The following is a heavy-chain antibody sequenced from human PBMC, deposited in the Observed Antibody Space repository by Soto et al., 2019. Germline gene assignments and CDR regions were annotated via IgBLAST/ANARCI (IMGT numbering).Heavy chain of an antibody. V-gene: IGHV3-15*01. J-gene: IGHJ4*02. CDR2: IKSKTDGGTT. Sequence: EVQLVETGGGLVKPGGSLRLSCAASGFTFINAWMSWVRQAPGKGLEWVGRIKSKTDGGTTDYAAPVKGRFTISRDDSKNTLYLQMNSLKTEDTAVYYCTTDIVVVPADKFDYWGQGTLVTVSS. D-gene: IGHD2-2*01. CDR1: GFTFINAW. CDR3: TTDIVVVPADKFDY.